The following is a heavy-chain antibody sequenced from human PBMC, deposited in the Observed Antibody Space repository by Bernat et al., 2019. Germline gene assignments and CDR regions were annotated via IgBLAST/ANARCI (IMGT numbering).Heavy chain of an antibody. CDR2: ISSSSTYI. V-gene: IGHV3-21*01. Sequence: VQLVESGGGVVQPGRSLRLSCAASGFTFSTYSMNWVRQAPGKGLEWVSSISSSSTYIYYADSVKGRFAISRDDAKNSLYLQMNSLRAEDTAVYYCARDRVTDYSTSFDPYFDYWGQGTLVTVSS. J-gene: IGHJ4*02. CDR1: GFTFSTYS. CDR3: ARDRVTDYSTSFDPYFDY. D-gene: IGHD6-6*01.